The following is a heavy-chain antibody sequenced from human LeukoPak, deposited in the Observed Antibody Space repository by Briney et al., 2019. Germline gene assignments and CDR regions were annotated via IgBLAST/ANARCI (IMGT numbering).Heavy chain of an antibody. V-gene: IGHV4-59*08. Sequence: SEALSLTCTVSGGSISSYYWSWIRQPPGKGLEWIGYIHYSGSTNYKASLKSRVTISLDTSKNQFSLKLSSVTAADTAVYYCARHWGYDSSGRRQDAFDIWGQGTMVTVSS. D-gene: IGHD3-22*01. CDR2: IHYSGST. CDR1: GGSISSYY. J-gene: IGHJ3*02. CDR3: ARHWGYDSSGRRQDAFDI.